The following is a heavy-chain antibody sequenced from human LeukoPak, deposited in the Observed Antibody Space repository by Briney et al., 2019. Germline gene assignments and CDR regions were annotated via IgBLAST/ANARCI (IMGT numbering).Heavy chain of an antibody. CDR3: ARVAIVVVPAAKIDYYYYMDV. Sequence: GGSLRLSCAASGFTFSSYWMHWVRQAPGKGLVWVSRINTDGSSTSYADSVKGRFTISRDNAKNTLYLQMNSLRAEDTAVYYCARVAIVVVPAAKIDYYYYMDVWGKGTTVTVSS. J-gene: IGHJ6*03. CDR1: GFTFSSYW. V-gene: IGHV3-74*01. CDR2: INTDGSST. D-gene: IGHD2-2*01.